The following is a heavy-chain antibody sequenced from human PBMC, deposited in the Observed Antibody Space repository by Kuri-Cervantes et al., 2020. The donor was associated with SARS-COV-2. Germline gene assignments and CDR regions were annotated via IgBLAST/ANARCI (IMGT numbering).Heavy chain of an antibody. V-gene: IGHV3-73*01. CDR1: GFLFSASA. CDR2: VRGKANNYAT. J-gene: IGHJ4*02. CDR3: ARELSSWPVDY. D-gene: IGHD6-13*01. Sequence: GESLKISCEVSGFLFSASAIHWVRQASGKGLEWVGRVRGKANNYATAYAASVKGRFTISRDNSKNTLYLQMNSLRAEDTAVYYCARELSSWPVDYWGQGTLVTVSS.